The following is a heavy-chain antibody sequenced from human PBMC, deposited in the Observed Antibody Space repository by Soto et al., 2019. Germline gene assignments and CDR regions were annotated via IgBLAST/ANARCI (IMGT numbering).Heavy chain of an antibody. D-gene: IGHD1-7*01. Sequence: AAETLSLTCAVSGGSFTSNNWWTWVRQPPGQGLEWIGEIYRTGSTNYNPSLKSRVTISLDNTENQFSLKVTSLTAADTAVYYCASRDPGTSVDYWGQGTLVTVSS. V-gene: IGHV4-4*02. CDR1: GGSFTSNNW. CDR3: ASRDPGTSVDY. CDR2: IYRTGST. J-gene: IGHJ4*02.